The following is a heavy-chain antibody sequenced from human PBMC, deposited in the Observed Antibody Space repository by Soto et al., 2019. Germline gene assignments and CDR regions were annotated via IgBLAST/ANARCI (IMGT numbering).Heavy chain of an antibody. Sequence: QVQLVQSGAEVKKPGASVKVSCKASGYTFTSYGISWVRQAPGQGLEWMGWISAYNGNTNYAQKLQGRVTMTTDTSTRTVYMELRGLRSDDTAVYYCARVPLVGWSGYRYFDYWGQGTLVTVSS. J-gene: IGHJ4*02. CDR3: ARVPLVGWSGYRYFDY. V-gene: IGHV1-18*01. CDR1: GYTFTSYG. CDR2: ISAYNGNT. D-gene: IGHD3-3*01.